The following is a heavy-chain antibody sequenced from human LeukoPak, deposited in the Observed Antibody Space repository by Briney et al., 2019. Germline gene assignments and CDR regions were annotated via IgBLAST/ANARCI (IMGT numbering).Heavy chain of an antibody. Sequence: SGPALVKPTQTPTLTCTISGFSLSTSGMCVSWIRQPPGKALEWLARTDWDDDKYYSTSLNTRLTISKDTSKNQVVLRMTNMDPVDTAVHYCARRGYCGGDSWGQGTLVTVSS. CDR3: ARRGYCGGDS. CDR1: GFSLSTSGMC. J-gene: IGHJ4*02. CDR2: TDWDDDK. D-gene: IGHD2-15*01. V-gene: IGHV2-70*11.